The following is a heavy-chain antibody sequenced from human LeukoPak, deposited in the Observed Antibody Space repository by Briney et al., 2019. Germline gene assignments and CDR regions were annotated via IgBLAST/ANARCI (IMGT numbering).Heavy chain of an antibody. D-gene: IGHD6-13*01. V-gene: IGHV4-34*01. J-gene: IGHJ4*02. Sequence: SETLSLTCAVYGGSFSGYYWSWIRQPPGEGLEWIGEIIHSGSTNYNPSLKSRVTISVDTSKNQFSLKLSSVTAADTAVYYCARGIYESGPRIAAAGTDYWGQGTLVTVSS. CDR2: IIHSGST. CDR1: GGSFSGYY. CDR3: ARGIYESGPRIAAAGTDY.